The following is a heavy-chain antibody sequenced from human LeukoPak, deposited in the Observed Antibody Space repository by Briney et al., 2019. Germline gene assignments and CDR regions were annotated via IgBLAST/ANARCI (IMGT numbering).Heavy chain of an antibody. CDR1: GYTFTGYY. V-gene: IGHV1-2*02. CDR3: AWECGSSYGDHYYYYDMDV. J-gene: IGHJ6*03. D-gene: IGHD5-18*01. CDR2: INPNSGGT. Sequence: ASVKVSCKASGYTFTGYYMHWVRQAPGQGLEWMGCINPNSGGTNYAQKFQGRVTMTRDTSISTAYMELNRPRSGDTAADYFAWECGSSYGDHYYYYDMDVWGKGTTVTISS.